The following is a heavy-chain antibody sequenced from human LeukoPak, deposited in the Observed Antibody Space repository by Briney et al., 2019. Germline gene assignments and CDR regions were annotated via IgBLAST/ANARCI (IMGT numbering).Heavy chain of an antibody. V-gene: IGHV3-30*02. J-gene: IGHJ6*03. Sequence: GGSLRLSCAASGFTFSSYGMHWVRQAPGKGLEWVAFIRYDGSNKYYADSVKGRFTISRDNSKNTLYLQMNSLRAEDTAVYYCAKDSADFWSGYWAPSYYMDVWGKGTTVTVSS. D-gene: IGHD3-3*01. CDR2: IRYDGSNK. CDR3: AKDSADFWSGYWAPSYYMDV. CDR1: GFTFSSYG.